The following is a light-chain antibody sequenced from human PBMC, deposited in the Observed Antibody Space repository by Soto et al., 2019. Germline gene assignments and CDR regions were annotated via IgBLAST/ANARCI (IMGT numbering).Light chain of an antibody. J-gene: IGLJ2*01. CDR2: LSSDGSH. CDR3: QTWDTGASVV. V-gene: IGLV4-69*01. Sequence: QLVLTQSPSASASLGASVKLTCTLSSGHSSYAIAGHQQQPEKGPRYLMKLSSDGSHSKGDGIPDRFSGSSSGAERYLTISSLQSEDEADYYCQTWDTGASVVFGGGTKLTVL. CDR1: SGHSSYA.